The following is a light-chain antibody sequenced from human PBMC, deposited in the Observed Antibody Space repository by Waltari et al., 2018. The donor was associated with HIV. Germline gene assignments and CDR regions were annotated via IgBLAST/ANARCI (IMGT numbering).Light chain of an antibody. CDR1: QSIGDR. CDR2: AAS. CDR3: QQYKNWPPLT. J-gene: IGKJ1*01. Sequence: ETVMTQSPATLSASPGDTVTLSCTASQSIGDRLAGYEQKPGQSARLLCYAASTGATGVPGRFSGSGSGTEFTLTISSLQAEDSALYYCQQYKNWPPLTFGQGTKVEIK. V-gene: IGKV3-15*01.